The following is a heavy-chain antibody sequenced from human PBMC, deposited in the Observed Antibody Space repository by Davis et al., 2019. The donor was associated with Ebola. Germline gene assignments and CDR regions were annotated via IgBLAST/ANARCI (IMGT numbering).Heavy chain of an antibody. CDR2: IYPGDSNT. D-gene: IGHD3-22*01. J-gene: IGHJ4*02. CDR3: ARRNYYASSVDYFFDY. Sequence: GESLKISCKGSGFDFTKYWIAWVRQMPGKGLEWMGIIYPGDSNTRYSPSFQGQVTISADKSINTAYLQWSSLKASDTAMYYCARRNYYASSVDYFFDYLGQGTPLTVS. V-gene: IGHV5-51*01. CDR1: GFDFTKYW.